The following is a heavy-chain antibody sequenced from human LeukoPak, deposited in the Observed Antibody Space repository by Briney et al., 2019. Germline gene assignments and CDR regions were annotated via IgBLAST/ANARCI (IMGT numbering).Heavy chain of an antibody. CDR2: IYYSGST. CDR3: ARRVVGATIDAFDI. J-gene: IGHJ3*02. CDR1: GGSISNTSYY. V-gene: IGHV4-39*01. D-gene: IGHD1-26*01. Sequence: SETLPLTCTVSGGSISNTSYYWGWIRQPPGKGLEWIGSIYYSGSTYYDPSLKSRVTIFVDTSKNQFSLKLSSVTGANTAVYYCARRVVGATIDAFDIWGQGTMVTVSS.